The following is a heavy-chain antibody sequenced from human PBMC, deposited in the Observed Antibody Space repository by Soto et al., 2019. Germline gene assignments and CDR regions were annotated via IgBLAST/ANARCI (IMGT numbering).Heavy chain of an antibody. Sequence: SETLSLTCAVSGGSISSGGYSWSCIRQPPGKGLEWIGYIYHSGSTYYNPSLKSRVTISVDRSKNQFSLKLSSVTAADTAVYYCARGYGRNFDFWGQGTLVTVSS. CDR2: IYHSGST. CDR3: ARGYGRNFDF. D-gene: IGHD5-18*01. CDR1: GGSISSGGYS. J-gene: IGHJ4*02. V-gene: IGHV4-30-2*01.